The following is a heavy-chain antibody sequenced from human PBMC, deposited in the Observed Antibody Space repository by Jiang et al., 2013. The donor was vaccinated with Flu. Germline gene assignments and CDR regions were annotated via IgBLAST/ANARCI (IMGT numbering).Heavy chain of an antibody. D-gene: IGHD6-13*01. CDR2: IYYSGST. J-gene: IGHJ6*02. Sequence: GSGLVKPSETLSLTCTVSGGSISSSSYYWGWIRQPPGKGLEWIGSIYYSGSTYYNPSLKSRVTISVDTSKNQFSLKLSSVTAADTAVYYCARHQSSSWFPYYYYGMDVWGQGTTVTVSS. CDR3: ARHQSSSWFPYYYYGMDV. CDR1: GGSISSSSYY. V-gene: IGHV4-39*01.